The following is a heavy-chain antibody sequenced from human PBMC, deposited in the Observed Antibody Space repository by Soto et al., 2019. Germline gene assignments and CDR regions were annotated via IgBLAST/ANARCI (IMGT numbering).Heavy chain of an antibody. V-gene: IGHV1-69*02. CDR1: GDTFSFYT. D-gene: IGHD3-10*01. Sequence: QVQLVQSGTEVKKPGSSVKVSCKASGDTFSFYTINWVRQAPGLGLEWVGRINPIVSMSNYAQKFQGRVSMTADKSTSTAYMELRRLRSDDSAMYFCVASYGSGYRAFDYWGQGALVIVSS. J-gene: IGHJ4*02. CDR3: VASYGSGYRAFDY. CDR2: INPIVSMS.